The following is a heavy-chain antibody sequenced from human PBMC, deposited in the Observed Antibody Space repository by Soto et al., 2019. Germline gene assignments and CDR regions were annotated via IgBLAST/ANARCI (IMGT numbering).Heavy chain of an antibody. Sequence: GGSLRLSCAASGFTFSSYAMHWVRQAPGKGLEWVAVISYDGSNKYYADSVKGRFTISRDNSKNTLYLQMSSLRTEDTAVYYCARDIESTYFDYWGQGTPVTVSS. CDR1: GFTFSSYA. V-gene: IGHV3-30-3*01. D-gene: IGHD1-1*01. CDR2: ISYDGSNK. CDR3: ARDIESTYFDY. J-gene: IGHJ4*02.